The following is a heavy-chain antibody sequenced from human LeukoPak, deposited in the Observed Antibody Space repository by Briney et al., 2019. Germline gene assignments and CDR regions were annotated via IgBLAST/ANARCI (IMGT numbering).Heavy chain of an antibody. CDR1: GFTFSSYG. J-gene: IGHJ4*02. CDR3: AKGTKGY. V-gene: IGHV3-30*18. D-gene: IGHD1-14*01. Sequence: AGGSLRLSCAASGFTFSSYGMHWVRQAPGKGLEWVAVISYDGSNKYYADSVKGRFTISRDNSKNTLYLQMNSLRAEDTAVYYCAKGTKGYWGQGTLVTVSS. CDR2: ISYDGSNK.